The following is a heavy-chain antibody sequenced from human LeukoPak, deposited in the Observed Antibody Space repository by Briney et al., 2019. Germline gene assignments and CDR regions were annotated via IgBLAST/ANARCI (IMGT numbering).Heavy chain of an antibody. J-gene: IGHJ4*02. CDR3: ALLMMYAIDFDY. CDR1: GFTFSTYG. Sequence: TGGSLRLSCAAAGFTFSTYGMSWVRQAPGKGLEWVSAISGSAGTTYYADSVKGRFTISRDISKNTLYLQMNSLRAEDTAIYYCALLMMYAIDFDYWGQGTLVTVSS. D-gene: IGHD2-8*01. CDR2: ISGSAGTT. V-gene: IGHV3-23*01.